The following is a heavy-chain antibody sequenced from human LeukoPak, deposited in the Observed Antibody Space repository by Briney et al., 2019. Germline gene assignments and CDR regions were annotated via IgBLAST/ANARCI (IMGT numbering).Heavy chain of an antibody. J-gene: IGHJ1*01. D-gene: IGHD3-22*01. CDR2: ISGSGGST. CDR3: AKDRGAYYYDSSGPQRAEYFQH. Sequence: GGSLRLSCAASGFTFSSYAMSWVRQAPGKGLEWVSAISGSGGSTYYADSVKGRFTISRDNSKNTLYLQMNSLRAEDTPLYYCAKDRGAYYYDSSGPQRAEYFQHWGEGDLGTVSS. V-gene: IGHV3-23*01. CDR1: GFTFSSYA.